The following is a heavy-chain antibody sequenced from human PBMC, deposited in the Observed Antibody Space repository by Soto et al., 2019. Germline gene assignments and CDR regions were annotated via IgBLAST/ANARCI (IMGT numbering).Heavy chain of an antibody. CDR1: GYTFTSYG. CDR2: ISAYNGNT. J-gene: IGHJ4*02. V-gene: IGHV1-18*01. D-gene: IGHD3-22*01. Sequence: QVQLVQSGAEVKKPGASVKVSCKASGYTFTSYGISWVRQAPGQGLEWMGWISAYNGNTNYAQKLQGRVTMTTDTSTSTAYMELRSLRSDDTAVYYCARDQPQYYYDSSRYFDYWGQGTLVTVSS. CDR3: ARDQPQYYYDSSRYFDY.